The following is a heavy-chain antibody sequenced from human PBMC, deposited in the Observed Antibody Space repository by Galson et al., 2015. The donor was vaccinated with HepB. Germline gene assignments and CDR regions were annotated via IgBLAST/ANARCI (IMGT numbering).Heavy chain of an antibody. CDR1: GGTFSSYA. J-gene: IGHJ5*02. CDR3: ASSSGGYDEGSNWFDP. V-gene: IGHV1-69*10. Sequence: SVKVSCKASGGTFSSYAISWVRQAPGQGLEWMGGIIPILGIANYAQKFQGRVTITADKSTSTAYMELSSLRSEDTAVYYCASSSGGYDEGSNWFDPWGQGTLVTVSS. CDR2: IIPILGIA. D-gene: IGHD5-12*01.